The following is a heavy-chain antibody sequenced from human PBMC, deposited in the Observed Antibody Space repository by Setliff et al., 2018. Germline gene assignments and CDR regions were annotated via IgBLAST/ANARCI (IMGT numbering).Heavy chain of an antibody. D-gene: IGHD4-17*01. Sequence: GWSLRLSCAASGFSFSGSAVYWVRQASVKGLEWIGRIRGRTDNYATAYAASVRGRFTISRDDSKNMAYLQMNSLKIEDTAVYYCSAVLNGDYFDYWGQGTLVTVSS. CDR1: GFSFSGSA. CDR3: SAVLNGDYFDY. V-gene: IGHV3-73*01. CDR2: IRGRTDNYAT. J-gene: IGHJ4*02.